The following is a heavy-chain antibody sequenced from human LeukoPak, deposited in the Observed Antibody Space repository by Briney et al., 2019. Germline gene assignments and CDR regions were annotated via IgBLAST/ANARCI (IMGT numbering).Heavy chain of an antibody. V-gene: IGHV3-30-3*01. CDR1: GFIFSAYA. J-gene: IGHJ4*02. D-gene: IGHD3-22*01. CDR2: ISFEENNK. CDR3: ARDRRLFQFDY. Sequence: PGGSLRLSCAASGFIFSAYAMHWVRQAPGKGLEWVAVISFEENNKYYADSVKGRFTVSRDNSKNTLYLQINSLRAEDTAIYYCARDRRLFQFDYWGQGALVTVSS.